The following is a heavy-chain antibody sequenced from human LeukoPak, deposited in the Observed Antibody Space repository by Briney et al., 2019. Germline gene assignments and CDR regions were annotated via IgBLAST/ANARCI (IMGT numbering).Heavy chain of an antibody. J-gene: IGHJ5*02. V-gene: IGHV3-74*01. Sequence: PGGSPRLSCAASGFIFSNYWMHWVRQAPGEELVWVSRMNTDGSTINYADYVKGRFTISRDNAKNTPYLQMNSLTTEDTAVYYCATAGKYRFDNWGQGILVTVSS. CDR3: ATAGKYRFDN. D-gene: IGHD6-19*01. CDR1: GFIFSNYW. CDR2: MNTDGSTI.